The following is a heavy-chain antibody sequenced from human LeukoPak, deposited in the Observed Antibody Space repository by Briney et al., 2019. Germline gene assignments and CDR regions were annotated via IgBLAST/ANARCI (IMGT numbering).Heavy chain of an antibody. J-gene: IGHJ4*02. V-gene: IGHV3-23*01. Sequence: PGGSLRLSCAASGFTFSSYAMSWVRQAPGKGLEWVSAISGSGGSTYYADSVKGRFTISRDNSENTLYLQMNSLRAEDTAVYYCAKGFNWNEAFFDYWGQGTLVTVSS. CDR3: AKGFNWNEAFFDY. CDR1: GFTFSSYA. CDR2: ISGSGGST. D-gene: IGHD1-20*01.